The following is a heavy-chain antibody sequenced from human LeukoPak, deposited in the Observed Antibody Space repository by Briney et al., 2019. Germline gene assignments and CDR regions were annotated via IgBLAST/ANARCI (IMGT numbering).Heavy chain of an antibody. D-gene: IGHD5-18*01. CDR1: GGSISSSSYY. CDR3: ARLAPSSYGRPRRFDP. J-gene: IGHJ5*02. CDR2: IYYSGST. Sequence: PSETLSLTCTVSGGSISSSSYYWGWIRQPPGKGLEWIGSIYYSGSTYYNPSLKSRVTISVDTSKNQFSLKLSSVTAADTAVYYCARLAPSSYGRPRRFDPWGQGTLVTVSS. V-gene: IGHV4-39*07.